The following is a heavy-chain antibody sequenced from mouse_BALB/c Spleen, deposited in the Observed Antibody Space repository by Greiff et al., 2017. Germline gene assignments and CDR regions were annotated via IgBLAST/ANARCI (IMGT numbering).Heavy chain of an antibody. Sequence: EVQLEESGAELVKPGASVKLSCAASGYSFTGYYMSWVQQSPGKSLEWIGTISSGDGATNYNQNFKGQSTFTGDTSSSTAYMQFSSLTSEDSAVYYCARGENYYGYDYAMDYWGQGTSVTVSS. CDR1: GYSFTGYY. CDR3: ARGENYYGYDYAMDY. CDR2: ISSGDGAT. J-gene: IGHJ4*01. D-gene: IGHD2-2*01. V-gene: IGHV1-42*01.